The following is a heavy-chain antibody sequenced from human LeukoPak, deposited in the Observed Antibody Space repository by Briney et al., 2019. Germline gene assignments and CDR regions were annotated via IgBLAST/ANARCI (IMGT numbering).Heavy chain of an antibody. D-gene: IGHD3-3*01. V-gene: IGHV4-59*12. CDR2: IYYSGST. CDR3: AREDLWGDYYYMDV. Sequence: SETLSLTCTVSGGSISSYYWSWIRQPPGKGLEWIGYIYYSGSTNYNPSLKSRVTISVDTSKNQFSLKLSSVTAADTAVYYCAREDLWGDYYYMDVWGKGTAVTVSS. J-gene: IGHJ6*03. CDR1: GGSISSYY.